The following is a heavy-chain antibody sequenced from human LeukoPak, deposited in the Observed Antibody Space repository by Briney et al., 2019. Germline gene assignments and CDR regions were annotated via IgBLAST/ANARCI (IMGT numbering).Heavy chain of an antibody. V-gene: IGHV3-23*01. CDR2: MSGSGGST. CDR1: GITFSSYA. CDR3: ARVRYGELDV. J-gene: IGHJ6*02. Sequence: GGSLRLSCAASGITFSSYAMSWVRQAPGKGLEWVSSMSGSGGSTYYADSVKGRFTISRDDSKNTLYLQMNSLRAEDTAVYYCARVRYGELDVWGQGTTVTVSS. D-gene: IGHD4-17*01.